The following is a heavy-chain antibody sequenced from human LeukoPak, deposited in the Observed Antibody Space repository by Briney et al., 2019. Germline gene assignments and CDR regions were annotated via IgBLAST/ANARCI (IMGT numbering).Heavy chain of an antibody. CDR3: ARQGPVNYYGSRSYPWGFFDY. V-gene: IGHV5-51*01. CDR1: GYSFTSYW. D-gene: IGHD3-10*01. CDR2: IYPGDSDT. J-gene: IGHJ4*02. Sequence: GESLKISCKGSGYSFTSYWIGWVRQMPGKGLEWMGIIYPGDSDTRYSPSFQGQVTISADKSISTAYLQWSSLKASDTAMYYCARQGPVNYYGSRSYPWGFFDYWGQGTLVTVSS.